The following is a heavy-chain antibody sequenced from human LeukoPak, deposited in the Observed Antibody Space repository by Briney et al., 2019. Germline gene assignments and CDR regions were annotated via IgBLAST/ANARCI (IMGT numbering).Heavy chain of an antibody. Sequence: GGSLRLSCTASGFSFSSYSMNWVRQAPGKGLEWVSSISTTSNYIYHADSVKGRLTISRDNAKNSLYLQMNSLRAEDTAVYYCARDPRYYHGSGFDYWGQGTLVTVSS. V-gene: IGHV3-21*01. J-gene: IGHJ4*02. CDR3: ARDPRYYHGSGFDY. D-gene: IGHD3-10*01. CDR1: GFSFSSYS. CDR2: ISTTSNYI.